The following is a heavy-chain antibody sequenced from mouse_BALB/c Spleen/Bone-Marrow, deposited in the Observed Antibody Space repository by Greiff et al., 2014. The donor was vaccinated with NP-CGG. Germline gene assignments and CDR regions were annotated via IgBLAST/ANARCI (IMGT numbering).Heavy chain of an antibody. Sequence: EVQLVESGPELVKPGASVKISCKTSGYTFTEYTMHWMKQSHGRSLEWIGGINPYNDVTTYNQKFKGKATLTVDKSSSTAYMELRSLTSEDSAIYCFTRKNYGNYLFDYWGQGTTLTVSS. D-gene: IGHD2-1*01. CDR2: INPYNDVT. CDR3: TRKNYGNYLFDY. J-gene: IGHJ2*01. CDR1: GYTFTEYT. V-gene: IGHV1-18*01.